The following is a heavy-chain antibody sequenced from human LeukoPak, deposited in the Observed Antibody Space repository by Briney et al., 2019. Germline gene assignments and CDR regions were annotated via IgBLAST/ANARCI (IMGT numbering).Heavy chain of an antibody. CDR3: ARSYDSSGYYPPGAFDI. Sequence: GESLKISCKGSGYSFTSYWIGWVRQMPGKGLEWMGIIYPGDSDTRYGPSFQGQVTISADKSISTAYLQWSSLKASDTAMYYCARSYDSSGYYPPGAFDIWGQGTMVTVSS. CDR1: GYSFTSYW. CDR2: IYPGDSDT. V-gene: IGHV5-51*01. J-gene: IGHJ3*02. D-gene: IGHD3-22*01.